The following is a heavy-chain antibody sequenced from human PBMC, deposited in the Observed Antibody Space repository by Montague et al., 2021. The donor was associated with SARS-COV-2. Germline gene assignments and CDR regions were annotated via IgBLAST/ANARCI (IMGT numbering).Heavy chain of an antibody. V-gene: IGHV4-39*01. D-gene: IGHD2-8*01. Sequence: SETLSLTCTVSGGSISSSSYFWGWIRQPRGKGLEWIGSIYYSGXTXYXXXXKXRVTISVDTSKNQFTLKLSSVTAADTAVYHCARQSQAECVLVESTMGGWFDPWGQGTLVTVSS. CDR3: ARQSQAECVLVESTMGGWFDP. CDR1: GGSISSSSYF. CDR2: IYYSGXT. J-gene: IGHJ5*02.